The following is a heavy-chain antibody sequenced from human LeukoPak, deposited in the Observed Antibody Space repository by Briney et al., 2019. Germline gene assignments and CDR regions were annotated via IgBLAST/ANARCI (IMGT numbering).Heavy chain of an antibody. CDR2: INHSGST. V-gene: IGHV4-34*01. J-gene: IGHJ4*02. CDR1: GGSFSGYY. CDR3: ARSHDHLWGNYPDY. Sequence: SETLSLTCAVYGGSFSGYYWSWIRQPPGKGLEWIGEINHSGSTNYNPSLKSRVTLSVDKSKNQFSLRLNSVTAADTAMYYCARSHDHLWGNYPDYWGQGTLVTVSS. D-gene: IGHD3-16*02.